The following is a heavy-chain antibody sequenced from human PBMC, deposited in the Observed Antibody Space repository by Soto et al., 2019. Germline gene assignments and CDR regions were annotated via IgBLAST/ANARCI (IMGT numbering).Heavy chain of an antibody. CDR3: ARAASPYYDFWSGYPFPAYYYYYMDV. CDR2: MNPNSGNA. J-gene: IGHJ6*03. CDR1: GYTFTSYD. Sequence: ASVKVSCKASGYTFTSYDINWVRQATGQGLEWMGWMNPNSGNAGYAQKFQGRVTMTRNTSISTAYMELSSLRSEDTAVYYCARAASPYYDFWSGYPFPAYYYYYMDVWGKGTTVTVSS. D-gene: IGHD3-3*01. V-gene: IGHV1-8*01.